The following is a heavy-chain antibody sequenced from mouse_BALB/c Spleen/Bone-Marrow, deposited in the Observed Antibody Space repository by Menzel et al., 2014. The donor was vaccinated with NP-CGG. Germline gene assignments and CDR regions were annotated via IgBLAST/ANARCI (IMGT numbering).Heavy chain of an antibody. J-gene: IGHJ2*01. CDR1: GFTFSSFG. V-gene: IGHV5-17*02. CDR3: ARSGSSSGYFDY. D-gene: IGHD1-1*01. CDR2: ISSGSSTI. Sequence: EVNVVESGGGLVQPGGSRKLSCAASGFTFSSFGMHWVRQAPEKGLEWVAYISSGSSTIYYADTVMGRFTISRDNPKNTLFLRMTSLRSEDTAMYYCARSGSSSGYFDYWGQVTTLTVSS.